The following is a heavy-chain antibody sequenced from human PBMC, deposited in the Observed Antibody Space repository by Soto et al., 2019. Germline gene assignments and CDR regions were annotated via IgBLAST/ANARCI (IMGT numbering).Heavy chain of an antibody. CDR1: GGSFSGYY. V-gene: IGHV4-34*01. CDR2: INHSGST. D-gene: IGHD3-22*01. J-gene: IGHJ6*02. CDR3: ARDGPATYCYDSSGSPYGMDV. Sequence: SETMSLTCAVYGGSFSGYYWSWIRQPPGKGLEWIGEINHSGSTNYNPSLKSRVTIPVDTSKDQFSLKLSSVTAADTAVYYCARDGPATYCYDSSGSPYGMDVWGQGTMVTVSS.